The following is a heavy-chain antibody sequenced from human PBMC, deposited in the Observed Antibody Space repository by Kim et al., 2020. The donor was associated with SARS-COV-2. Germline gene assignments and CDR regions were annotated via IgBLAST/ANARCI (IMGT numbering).Heavy chain of an antibody. CDR1: GGSITSNIHY. CDR2: IYYSGTT. V-gene: IGHV4-39*01. Sequence: SETLSLTCTVSGGSITSNIHYWGWIRQPPGKGLEWIGSIYYSGTTYYNPSLKSRVTISVDTSKNQFSLRLSSVTAADTAIYYCARQMQWELLYWGQGTLV. CDR3: ARQMQWELLY. D-gene: IGHD1-26*01. J-gene: IGHJ4*02.